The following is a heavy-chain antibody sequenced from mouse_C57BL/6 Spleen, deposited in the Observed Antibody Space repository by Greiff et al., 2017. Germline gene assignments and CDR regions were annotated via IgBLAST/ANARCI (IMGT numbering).Heavy chain of an antibody. Sequence: EVQLQQSGAELVKPGASVKLSCTASGFNIKDYYMHWVKQRTEQGLEWIGRIDPEDGETKYAPKFQGKATLTADTSSNTAYLQLSSLTSEDTAVYYCVRSPYYCGSSHWYFDVWGTVTTVTVSS. J-gene: IGHJ1*03. CDR3: VRSPYYCGSSHWYFDV. CDR2: IDPEDGET. V-gene: IGHV14-2*01. D-gene: IGHD1-1*01. CDR1: GFNIKDYY.